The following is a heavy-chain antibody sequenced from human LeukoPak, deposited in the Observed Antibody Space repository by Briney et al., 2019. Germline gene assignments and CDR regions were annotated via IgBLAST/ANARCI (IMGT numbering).Heavy chain of an antibody. J-gene: IGHJ6*03. D-gene: IGHD1-1*01. CDR3: ARVEATTGRNYHYYYMDV. V-gene: IGHV3-21*01. CDR1: GFYFSSYS. Sequence: KRGESLKISCGASGFYFSSYSMNWVGQSPGKGLEWVSSINSGSTYMYYADSVKGRFTISRDNAKNSLHLQMDSLRAEDTAVYFCARVEATTGRNYHYYYMDVWGKGTTVTVSS. CDR2: INSGSTYM.